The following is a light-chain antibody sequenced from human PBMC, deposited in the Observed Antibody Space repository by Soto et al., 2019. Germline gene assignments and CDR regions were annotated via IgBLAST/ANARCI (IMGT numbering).Light chain of an antibody. CDR1: QIISNF. J-gene: IGKJ2*01. CDR2: AAS. V-gene: IGKV1-27*01. Sequence: DIQMTQSPSSLSASVGDRVTITCRASQIISNFLAWYHQKPGKVPELLMSAASSLQSGVPSRFSGTAAGTEFTLTISSLQPDDVVTYYCQKYDSAPFTFGQGTKLDIK. CDR3: QKYDSAPFT.